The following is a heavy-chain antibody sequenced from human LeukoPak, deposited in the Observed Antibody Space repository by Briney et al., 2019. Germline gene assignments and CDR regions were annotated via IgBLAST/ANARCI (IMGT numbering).Heavy chain of an antibody. D-gene: IGHD3-22*01. J-gene: IGHJ4*02. V-gene: IGHV3-7*01. CDR1: GFTFSSYW. Sequence: GGSLRLSCAASGFTFSSYWMSWVRQAPGKGLEWVASIKQDGSEKYYVDSVKGRFTISRDNAKNSLYLQMNSLRAEDTAVYYCARDRITMIVVAYYFDYWGQGTLVTVSS. CDR3: ARDRITMIVVAYYFDY. CDR2: IKQDGSEK.